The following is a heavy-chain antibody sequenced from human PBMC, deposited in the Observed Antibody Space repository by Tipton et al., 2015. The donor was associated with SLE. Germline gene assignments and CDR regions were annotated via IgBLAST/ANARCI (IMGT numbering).Heavy chain of an antibody. CDR2: INSDGSST. CDR1: GFTFSSYW. V-gene: IGHV3-74*01. D-gene: IGHD3-16*02. J-gene: IGHJ4*02. Sequence: SLRLSCAASGFTFSSYWMHWVRQAPGKGLVWVSRINSDGSSTGYADSVKGRFTISRDNAKNTLFLQMNSLRAEDSAVYYCASGYRTDSWGQGTLVTVSS. CDR3: ASGYRTDS.